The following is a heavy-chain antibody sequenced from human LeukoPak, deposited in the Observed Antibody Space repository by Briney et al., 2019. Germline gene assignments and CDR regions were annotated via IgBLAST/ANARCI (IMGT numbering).Heavy chain of an antibody. CDR3: ATLHSSSNLRTPKDY. CDR2: ISSSSSYI. V-gene: IGHV3-21*01. J-gene: IGHJ4*02. Sequence: GGSLRVSCAASGFTFSSYSMNWVRQAPGKGLEWVSSISSSSSYIYYADSVKGRFTISRDNAKNSLYLQMNSLRAEDTAVYYCATLHSSSNLRTPKDYWGQGTLVTVSS. D-gene: IGHD6-6*01. CDR1: GFTFSSYS.